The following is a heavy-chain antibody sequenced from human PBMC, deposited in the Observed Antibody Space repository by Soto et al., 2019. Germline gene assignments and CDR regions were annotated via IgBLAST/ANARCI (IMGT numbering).Heavy chain of an antibody. CDR2: ISGSGGST. CDR3: ATARDSSGYEGFDE. CDR1: GFTFSSYA. J-gene: IGHJ4*02. V-gene: IGHV3-23*01. Sequence: GGSLRLSCAASGFTFSSYAMSWVRQAPGKGLEWVSAISGSGGSTYYADSVKGRFTISRDNSKNTLYLQMNSLRAEDTAVYYYATARDSSGYEGFDEWGQGTLVTVS. D-gene: IGHD6-19*01.